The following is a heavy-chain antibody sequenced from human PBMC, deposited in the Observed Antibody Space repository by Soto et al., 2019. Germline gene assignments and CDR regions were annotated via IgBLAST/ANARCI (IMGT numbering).Heavy chain of an antibody. V-gene: IGHV1-24*01. J-gene: IGHJ4*02. CDR2: FDPEDGET. D-gene: IGHD5-18*01. CDR1: GYTLTELS. Sequence: ASVKVSCKVSGYTLTELSMHWVRQAPGKGLEWMGGFDPEDGETIYAQKFQGRVTMTEDTSTDTAYMELSSLRSEDTAVYYCATDAPFHTAMGHWGQGTLVTVSS. CDR3: ATDAPFHTAMGH.